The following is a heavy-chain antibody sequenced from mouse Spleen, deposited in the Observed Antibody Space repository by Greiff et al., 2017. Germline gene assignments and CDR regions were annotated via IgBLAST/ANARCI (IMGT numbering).Heavy chain of an antibody. D-gene: IGHD4-1*01. V-gene: IGHV5-16*01. J-gene: IGHJ1*01. Sequence: EVQLVESEGGLVQPGSSMKLSCTASGFTFSDFYMAWVRQVPEKGLEWVANINYDGSSTYYVDSLKSRFIVSRDNSKNILYLQMSSLKSEDTATYYCARRGSGTGFFDVWGAGTTVTVSS. CDR1: GFTFSDFY. CDR2: INYDGSST. CDR3: ARRGSGTGFFDV.